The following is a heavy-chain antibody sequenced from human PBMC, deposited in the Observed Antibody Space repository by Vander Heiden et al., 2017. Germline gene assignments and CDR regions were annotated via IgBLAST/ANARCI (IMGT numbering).Heavy chain of an antibody. Sequence: ELQLVQFGAGVKKPGESLKTSCKVSGYSFTSYGIGWVRQMPGKGLEWMGIIYPGDSDTRYSPSFQGQVTISADKSISTAYLQWSSLKASDTAMYYCARQSVVVTASFDYWGQGTLVTVSS. CDR1: GYSFTSYG. J-gene: IGHJ4*02. CDR3: ARQSVVVTASFDY. CDR2: IYPGDSDT. V-gene: IGHV5-51*01. D-gene: IGHD2-21*02.